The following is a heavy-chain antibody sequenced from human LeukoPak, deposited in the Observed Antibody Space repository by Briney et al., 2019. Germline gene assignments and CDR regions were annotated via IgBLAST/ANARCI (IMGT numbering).Heavy chain of an antibody. D-gene: IGHD6-13*01. V-gene: IGHV3-21*06. CDR3: ARVAEAAAFDS. J-gene: IGHJ4*02. CDR1: GFTFSSYG. CDR2: ISSNSRYI. Sequence: GGSLRLSCATSGFTFSSYGMSWVRQTPGKGLEWVSSISSNSRYIYYADSMRGRFTISRDNAKNSLYLQMNSLKPEDTAVYYCARVAEAAAFDSWGQGTLVTVSS.